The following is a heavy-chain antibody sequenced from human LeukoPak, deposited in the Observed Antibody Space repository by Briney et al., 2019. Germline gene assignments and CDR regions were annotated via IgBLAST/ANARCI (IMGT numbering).Heavy chain of an antibody. D-gene: IGHD1-26*01. CDR3: AKGSRGSYDY. CDR2: ITDSGIST. Sequence: GGSLRLSCAASGFTFNSYAMAWVRQAPEKGLEWVSSITDSGISTYYADSAKGRFTISRDNSKNTLYLQMNSLRAEDTAVYYCAKGSRGSYDYWGQGTLVTVSS. V-gene: IGHV3-23*01. J-gene: IGHJ4*02. CDR1: GFTFNSYA.